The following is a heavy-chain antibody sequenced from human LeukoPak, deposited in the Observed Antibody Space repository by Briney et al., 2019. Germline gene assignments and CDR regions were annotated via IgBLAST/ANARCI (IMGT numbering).Heavy chain of an antibody. CDR3: AAVKGSSTSTYYYYGMDV. V-gene: IGHV1-8*01. CDR1: GYTFTSYD. J-gene: IGHJ6*02. D-gene: IGHD2-2*01. Sequence: GASAKVSCKASGYTFTSYDINWVRQATGQGLEWMGWMNPNSGNTGYAQKFQGRVTMTRNTSISTAYMELSSLRSEDTAVYYCAAVKGSSTSTYYYYGMDVWGQGTTVTVSS. CDR2: MNPNSGNT.